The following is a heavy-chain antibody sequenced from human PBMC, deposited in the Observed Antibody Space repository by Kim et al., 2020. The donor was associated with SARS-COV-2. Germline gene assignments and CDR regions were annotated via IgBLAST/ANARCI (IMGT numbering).Heavy chain of an antibody. CDR1: GYTFTSYG. V-gene: IGHV1-18*01. Sequence: ASVKVSCKASGYTFTSYGISWVRQAPGQGLEWMGWISAYNDNTNYAQKLQGRVTMTTDTSTSTAYMELRSLKSDDTAVYYCARDLSGGVIGLGDYWGQGTLVTVSS. D-gene: IGHD3-16*01. J-gene: IGHJ4*02. CDR3: ARDLSGGVIGLGDY. CDR2: ISAYNDNT.